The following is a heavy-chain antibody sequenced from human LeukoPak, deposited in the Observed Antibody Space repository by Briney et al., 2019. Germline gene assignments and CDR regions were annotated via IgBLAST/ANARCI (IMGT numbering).Heavy chain of an antibody. J-gene: IGHJ4*02. CDR1: GFTFSSNY. Sequence: GGSLRLSCAASGFTFSSNYMSWVRQAPGKGLEWVSVIYSGGSTYYADSVKGRFTISRDNSKNTLHLQMNSLRAEDTAVYYCAKGGYSSSWPYFDSWGQGTLVTVSS. CDR3: AKGGYSSSWPYFDS. D-gene: IGHD6-13*01. CDR2: IYSGGST. V-gene: IGHV3-66*02.